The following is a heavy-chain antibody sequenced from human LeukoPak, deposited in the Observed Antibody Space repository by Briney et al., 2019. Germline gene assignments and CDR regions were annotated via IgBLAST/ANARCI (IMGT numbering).Heavy chain of an antibody. V-gene: IGHV4-38-2*02. CDR2: IYHSGST. CDR3: ASPPGIADY. Sequence: TSETLSLTCTVSGYSISSGYYWGWIRQPPGKGLEWIGSIYHSGSTYYNPSLKSRVTISVDTSKNQFSLKLSSVTAAGTAVYYCASPPGIADYWGQGTLVTVSS. CDR1: GYSISSGYY. J-gene: IGHJ4*02. D-gene: IGHD6-13*01.